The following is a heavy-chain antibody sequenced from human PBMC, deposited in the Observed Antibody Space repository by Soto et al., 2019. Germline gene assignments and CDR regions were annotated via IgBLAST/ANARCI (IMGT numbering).Heavy chain of an antibody. Sequence: SVEVSSRASGCTFTGYYLQWWRQAPVQGPKRMGCINRNSGGTNYAQKFQGSVTMTRDTSISTAYMERGRLRADATAVSCCARSRTMVRGVINWFGPWGQGTLVTVSA. D-gene: IGHD3-10*01. V-gene: IGHV1-2*02. J-gene: IGHJ5*02. CDR2: INRNSGGT. CDR3: ARSRTMVRGVINWFGP. CDR1: GCTFTGYY.